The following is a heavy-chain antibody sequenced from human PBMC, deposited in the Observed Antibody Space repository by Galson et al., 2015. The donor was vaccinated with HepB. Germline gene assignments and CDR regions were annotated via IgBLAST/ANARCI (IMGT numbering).Heavy chain of an antibody. J-gene: IGHJ5*02. Sequence: SLRLSCAASGFTFSSYGMHWVRQAPGKGLEYVSAISSNGGSTYYADSVKGRFTISRDNSKNTLYLQMSSLRAEDTAVYYCVKLWFGEFAPFDPWGQGTLVTVSS. CDR1: GFTFSSYG. D-gene: IGHD3-10*01. CDR3: VKLWFGEFAPFDP. CDR2: ISSNGGST. V-gene: IGHV3-64D*06.